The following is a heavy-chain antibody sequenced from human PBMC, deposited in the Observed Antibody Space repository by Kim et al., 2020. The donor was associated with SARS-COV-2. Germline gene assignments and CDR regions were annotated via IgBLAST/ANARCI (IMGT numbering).Heavy chain of an antibody. V-gene: IGHV3-23*01. Sequence: GGSLRLSCAASGFIFSNYGMSWVRQTPGKGLEWVSSISSSGASTHYADSVKGQFTISRDNSKNTLYLQINNLRAEDTAVYYCTKRLCSSTCRGFDCWGQGSLVPVSS. CDR2: ISSSGAST. J-gene: IGHJ4*02. CDR3: TKRLCSSTCRGFDC. CDR1: GFIFSNYG. D-gene: IGHD3-10*02.